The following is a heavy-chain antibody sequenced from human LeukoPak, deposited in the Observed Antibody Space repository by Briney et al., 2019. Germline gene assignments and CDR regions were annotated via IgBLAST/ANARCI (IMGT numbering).Heavy chain of an antibody. Sequence: PSETLSLXCAVYGGSFSGYYWSWIRQPPGKGLEWIGEINHSGSTNYNPSLKSRVTISVDTSKNQFSLKLSSVTAADTAVYYCARGGYSGSYYGVYDYWGQGTLVTVSS. D-gene: IGHD1-26*01. V-gene: IGHV4-34*01. CDR1: GGSFSGYY. CDR2: INHSGST. CDR3: ARGGYSGSYYGVYDY. J-gene: IGHJ4*02.